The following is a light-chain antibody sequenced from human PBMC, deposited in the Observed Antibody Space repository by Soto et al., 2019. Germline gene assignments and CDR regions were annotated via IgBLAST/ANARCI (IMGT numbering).Light chain of an antibody. J-gene: IGLJ2*01. CDR3: SSYTSSSTLV. CDR2: EVS. V-gene: IGLV2-18*02. CDR1: SSDVGSYNR. Sequence: QSVLTQPPSVSGSPGQSVTISCTGTSSDVGSYNRVSWYQQPPGTAPKLMIYEVSNRPSGVPDRFSGSKSGNTASLTISGLQAEAEADYYCSSYTSSSTLVFGGGTKLTVL.